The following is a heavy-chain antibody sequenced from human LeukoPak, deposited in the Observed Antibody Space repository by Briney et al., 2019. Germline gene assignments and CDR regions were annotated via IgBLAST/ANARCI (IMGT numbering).Heavy chain of an antibody. D-gene: IGHD6-13*01. CDR2: ISAYNGNT. CDR1: GYTFTSSG. CDR3: ARDAVAAGRKHWFDP. Sequence: ASVKVSCKASGYTFTSSGISWVRQAPGQGLEWMGWISAYNGNTNYAQKLQGRVTMTTDTSTSTAYMELRSLRSDDTAVYYCARDAVAAGRKHWFDPWGQGTLVTVSS. J-gene: IGHJ5*02. V-gene: IGHV1-18*01.